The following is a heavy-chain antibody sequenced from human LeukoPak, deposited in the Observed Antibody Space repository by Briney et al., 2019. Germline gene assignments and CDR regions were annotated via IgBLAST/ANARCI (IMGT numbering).Heavy chain of an antibody. V-gene: IGHV3-66*01. CDR1: GFTVSSNY. Sequence: QPGGSLRLSCEGSGFTVSSNYMTWVRQAPGKGLEWVSIIYSGGSTYYADSVKGRFAISRDNSKNTLYLQMNSLRAEDTAVFYCARDLTGDAYFDYWGQGTLVTVSS. J-gene: IGHJ4*02. CDR2: IYSGGST. D-gene: IGHD7-27*01. CDR3: ARDLTGDAYFDY.